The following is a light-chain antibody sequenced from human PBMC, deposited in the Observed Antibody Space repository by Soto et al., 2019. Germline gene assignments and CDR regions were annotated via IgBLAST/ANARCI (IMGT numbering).Light chain of an antibody. CDR1: QGIRNF. Sequence: DIPMTQSPTSLSASVGDRVTITCRASQGIRNFVAWYQQKPGKAPKLLIYAASTLQSGVPSRFSGSGSGTDFTLTINSLQPEDVAIYSCQKYSSVPVFGPGTKVEIK. J-gene: IGKJ3*01. CDR3: QKYSSVPV. V-gene: IGKV1-27*01. CDR2: AAS.